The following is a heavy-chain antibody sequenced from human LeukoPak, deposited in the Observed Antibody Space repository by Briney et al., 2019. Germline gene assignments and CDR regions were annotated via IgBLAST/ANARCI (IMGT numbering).Heavy chain of an antibody. V-gene: IGHV3-30*04. J-gene: IGHJ4*02. CDR1: GYIFSNYA. D-gene: IGHD3-3*01. CDR2: LSFDGSDK. CDR3: ASGRFDFWSGDC. Sequence: PGGSLRLSCAVSGYIFSNYAMHWVRQAPGKGLEWVAALSFDGSDKYYADSLKGRFTISRDNSRNTLYLQVSSLRVEDTALYYCASGRFDFWSGDCWGQGTLVTVSS.